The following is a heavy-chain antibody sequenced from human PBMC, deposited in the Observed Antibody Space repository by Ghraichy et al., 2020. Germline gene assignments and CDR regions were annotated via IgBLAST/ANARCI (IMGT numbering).Heavy chain of an antibody. D-gene: IGHD4/OR15-4a*01. J-gene: IGHJ2*01. CDR1: GFTFSTYA. V-gene: IGHV3-23*01. CDR2: ITGPDST. CDR3: ARALTSYWYFDP. Sequence: GGSLRLSCAASGFTFSTYAMTWVRQAPGKGLEWVSTITGPDSTAYADSVKGRFTISRDNSMDTLSLQMNSLRGGDTAIYFCARALTSYWYFDPWGRGTLVTVSS.